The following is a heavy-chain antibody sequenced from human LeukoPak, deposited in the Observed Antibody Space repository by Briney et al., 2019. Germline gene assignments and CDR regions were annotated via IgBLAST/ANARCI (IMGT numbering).Heavy chain of an antibody. CDR2: ISGSGTTI. J-gene: IGHJ4*02. Sequence: GGSLRLSCAASGSTFSSYEMNWVRQAPGKGLEWVSYISGSGTTIYYADSVKGRFTISRDNSKKSLYLQLNSLRAEDTAVYYCARDPEFSYGYYFDYWGQGTLVTVSS. CDR3: ARDPEFSYGYYFDY. CDR1: GSTFSSYE. D-gene: IGHD5-18*01. V-gene: IGHV3-48*03.